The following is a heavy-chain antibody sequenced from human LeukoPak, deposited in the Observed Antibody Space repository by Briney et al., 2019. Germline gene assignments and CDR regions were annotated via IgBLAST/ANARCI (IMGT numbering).Heavy chain of an antibody. V-gene: IGHV4-4*07. Sequence: SETLSLTCTVSGGSISSYYWSWIRQPAGKGLEWIGRIYTSGSTNYNPSLKSRVTMSVDTSKNQFSLKLSFVTAADTAVYYCAREKSTMSSFDYWGQGTLVTVSS. CDR2: IYTSGST. CDR3: AREKSTMSSFDY. CDR1: GGSISSYY. D-gene: IGHD5/OR15-5a*01. J-gene: IGHJ4*02.